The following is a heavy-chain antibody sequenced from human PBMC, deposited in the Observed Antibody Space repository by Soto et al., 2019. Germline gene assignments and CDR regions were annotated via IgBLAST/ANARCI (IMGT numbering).Heavy chain of an antibody. CDR3: ARAASAYYDSSGYYYDY. J-gene: IGHJ4*02. V-gene: IGHV1-46*01. CDR2: INPSGGST. Sequence: QVQLVQSGAEVKKPGASVKVSCKASGYTFTSYYMHWVRQAPGQGLEWMGIINPSGGSTSYAQKFRRRVTTTRYTSTSTVYMELSRLRSEDTAVYYCARAASAYYDSSGYYYDYWGQGTLVTVSS. D-gene: IGHD3-22*01. CDR1: GYTFTSYY.